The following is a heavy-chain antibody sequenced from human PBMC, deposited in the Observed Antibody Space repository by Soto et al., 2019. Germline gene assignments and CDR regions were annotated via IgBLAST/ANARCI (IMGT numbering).Heavy chain of an antibody. J-gene: IGHJ4*02. D-gene: IGHD3-10*01. CDR3: ATARPYGSVSYYPYYFDY. Sequence: HPGGSLRLSCAASGFTFSSYWMSWVRQAPGKGLEWVSNIKQDGSDKYYVDSVKGRFTISIDNSKNSLYLQMTSLQADDTALYYCATARPYGSVSYYPYYFDYWGQGTMVTFSS. CDR1: GFTFSSYW. V-gene: IGHV3-7*05. CDR2: IKQDGSDK.